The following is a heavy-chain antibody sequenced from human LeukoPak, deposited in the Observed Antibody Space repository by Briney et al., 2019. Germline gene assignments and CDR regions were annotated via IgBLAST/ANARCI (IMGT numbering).Heavy chain of an antibody. J-gene: IGHJ3*02. CDR1: GFTFDDYA. D-gene: IGHD2-21*02. V-gene: IGHV3-43*02. CDR3: AKTYCGGDCYSRALAFDI. CDR2: ISGDGGST. Sequence: GGSLRLSCAASGFTFDDYAMRWVRQAPGKGLEWVSLISGDGGSTYYADSVKGRFTISRDNSKNSLYLQMNSLRTEDTALYYCAKTYCGGDCYSRALAFDIWGQGTMVTVSS.